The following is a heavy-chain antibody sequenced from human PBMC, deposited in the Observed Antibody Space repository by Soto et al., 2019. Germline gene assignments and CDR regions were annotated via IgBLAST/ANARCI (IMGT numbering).Heavy chain of an antibody. D-gene: IGHD2-15*01. V-gene: IGHV1-69*13. CDR2: IIPIFGTA. CDR3: ARHGRSGGSSYSGWFDP. Sequence: SVKVSCKASGGTFSSYAISWVLQAPGQGLEWMGGIIPIFGTANYAQKFQGRVTITADESTSTAYMELSSLRSEDTAVYYCARHGRSGGSSYSGWFDPWGQGTLVTVSS. CDR1: GGTFSSYA. J-gene: IGHJ5*02.